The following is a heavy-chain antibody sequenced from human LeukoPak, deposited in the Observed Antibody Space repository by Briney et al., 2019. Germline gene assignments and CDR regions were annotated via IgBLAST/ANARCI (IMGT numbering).Heavy chain of an antibody. V-gene: IGHV1-2*02. D-gene: IGHD2-15*01. CDR3: ARDSWIVRSAYYYMYV. J-gene: IGHJ6*03. CDR1: GYTFTGYY. Sequence: GASVKVSCKASGYTFTGYYMHWVRQAPGPGPEWMGWINPNSGGTNCVQKFQGRVTMTRDTSISTAYMELSRLRSDDTAVYYCARDSWIVRSAYYYMYVWGKGTTVTVSS. CDR2: INPNSGGT.